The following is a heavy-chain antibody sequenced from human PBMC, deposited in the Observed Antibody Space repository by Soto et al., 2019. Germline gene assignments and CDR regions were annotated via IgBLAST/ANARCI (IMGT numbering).Heavy chain of an antibody. J-gene: IGHJ3*01. CDR3: ARVLQAMTDTFDV. CDR1: GDSLSSGGYY. Sequence: QVQLQEAGPGLVKPSQTLSLTCTVSGDSLSSGGYYWTWIRQHPGTGLEWIGYIYYSGSTYYNPSLQSRVTISIYPAKNPFSLQLTSVTAADTAVYYCARVLQAMTDTFDVWGQGTVVTVS. CDR2: IYYSGST. V-gene: IGHV4-31*03.